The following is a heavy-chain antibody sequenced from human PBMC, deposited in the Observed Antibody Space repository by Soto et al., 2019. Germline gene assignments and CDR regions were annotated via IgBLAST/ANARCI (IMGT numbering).Heavy chain of an antibody. V-gene: IGHV3-11*06. J-gene: IGHJ4*02. CDR1: GFTFSDYY. CDR2: ISSSSSYT. CDR3: ARVGYCSSTSCYMTPDY. Sequence: PGGSLRLSCAASGFTFSDYYMSWIRQAPGKWLEWVSYISSSSSYTNYADSVKGRFTISRDNAKNSLYLQMNSLRAEDTAVYYCARVGYCSSTSCYMTPDYWGQGXLVTVYS. D-gene: IGHD2-2*02.